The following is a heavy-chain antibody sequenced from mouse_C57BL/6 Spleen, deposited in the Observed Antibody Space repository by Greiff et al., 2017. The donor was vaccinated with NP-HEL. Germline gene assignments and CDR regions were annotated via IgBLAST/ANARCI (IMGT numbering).Heavy chain of an antibody. J-gene: IGHJ1*03. CDR1: GYTFTSYW. Sequence: QVQLKQPGTELVKPGASVKLSCKASGYTFTSYWMHWVKQRPGQGLEWIGNINPSNGGTNYNEKFKSKATLTVDKSSSTAYMQLSSLTSEDSAVYYCARGGPYYGSSYWYFDVWGTGTTVTVSS. CDR2: INPSNGGT. D-gene: IGHD1-1*01. CDR3: ARGGPYYGSSYWYFDV. V-gene: IGHV1-53*01.